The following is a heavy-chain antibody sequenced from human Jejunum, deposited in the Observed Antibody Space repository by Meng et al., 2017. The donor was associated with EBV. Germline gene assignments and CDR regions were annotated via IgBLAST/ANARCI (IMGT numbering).Heavy chain of an antibody. V-gene: IGHV3-74*01. CDR2: INEDGTHT. CDR3: SRDLRGPFDY. CDR1: GYTFSYYW. Sequence: VRLVDGVGGLVQPGGSRRLSLVGSGYTFSYYWMMLARQTPGQGLVWVSRINEDGTHTDYEDSVKGRFTISRDNAKNTLTLQMNSLRVEDTAVYYCSRDLRGPFDYWGQGTLVTVSS. J-gene: IGHJ4*02. D-gene: IGHD3-16*01.